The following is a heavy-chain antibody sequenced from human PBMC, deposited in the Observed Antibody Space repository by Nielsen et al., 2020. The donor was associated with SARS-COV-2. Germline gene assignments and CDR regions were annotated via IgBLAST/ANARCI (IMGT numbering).Heavy chain of an antibody. Sequence: GESLKISCAASGFIFSNYGMHWVRQAPGKGLEWVAVIWYDGSNKYYADSVKGRFTISRDNSKNTLYLQMNSLRAEDTAVYYCARAAIAAAGWYWFDPWGQGTLVTVSS. D-gene: IGHD6-13*01. CDR2: IWYDGSNK. CDR1: GFIFSNYG. CDR3: ARAAIAAAGWYWFDP. V-gene: IGHV3-33*01. J-gene: IGHJ5*02.